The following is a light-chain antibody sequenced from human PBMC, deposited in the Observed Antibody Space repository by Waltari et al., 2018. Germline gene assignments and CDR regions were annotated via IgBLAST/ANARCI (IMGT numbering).Light chain of an antibody. J-gene: IGLJ1*01. CDR2: GVG. CDR1: SIGSYS. Sequence: SSVLIQPPSVAVAPGQTASITCGGDSIGSYSVHWYRQGPGQAPEVGGSGVGARPSGIPARFPAFNSGNTATLTIRRVEAVDEADYYCQVTHTSGDPSYVCGSGTKVTVL. V-gene: IGLV3-21*02. CDR3: QVTHTSGDPSYV.